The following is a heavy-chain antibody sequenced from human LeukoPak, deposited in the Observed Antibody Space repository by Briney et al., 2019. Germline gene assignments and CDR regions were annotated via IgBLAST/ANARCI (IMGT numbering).Heavy chain of an antibody. D-gene: IGHD3-22*01. CDR2: IYYSGST. CDR1: GGSISSYY. Sequence: PSETLSLTCTVSGGSISSYYWSWIRQPPGKGLEWIGYIYYSGSTNYNPSLKSRVTISVDTSKNQFSLKLSSVTAADTAVYYCARGIGGYYYVWLPYFDYWGQGTLVTVSS. J-gene: IGHJ4*02. V-gene: IGHV4-59*01. CDR3: ARGIGGYYYVWLPYFDY.